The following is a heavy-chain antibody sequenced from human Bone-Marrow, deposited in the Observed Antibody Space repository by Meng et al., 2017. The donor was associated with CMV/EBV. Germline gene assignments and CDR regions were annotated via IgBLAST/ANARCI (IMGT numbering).Heavy chain of an antibody. V-gene: IGHV3-23*01. Sequence: GESLKISCAASGFTFSSYAMSWVRQAPGKGLEWVSAMSGGVTSTYYADSVKGRFTISRDNSKNTLYLQMNSLKTEYTAVYYCTRLHKCDPWGQGNLVTVYS. D-gene: IGHD4-11*01. CDR1: GFTFSSYA. J-gene: IGHJ5*02. CDR3: TRLHKCDP. CDR2: MSGGVTST.